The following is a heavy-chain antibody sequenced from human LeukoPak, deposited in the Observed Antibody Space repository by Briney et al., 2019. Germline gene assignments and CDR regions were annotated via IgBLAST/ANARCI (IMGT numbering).Heavy chain of an antibody. J-gene: IGHJ5*01. Sequence: GASVKVSCKASGYTFTGYYMHWVRQAPGQGLEWMGWINPNSGGTNYAQKFQGRVTMTRDTSTSTAYMELRSLRSDDTAVYYCARNYCSGGSCYSVFGWFDSWGQGTLVTVSS. D-gene: IGHD2-15*01. V-gene: IGHV1-2*02. CDR3: ARNYCSGGSCYSVFGWFDS. CDR1: GYTFTGYY. CDR2: INPNSGGT.